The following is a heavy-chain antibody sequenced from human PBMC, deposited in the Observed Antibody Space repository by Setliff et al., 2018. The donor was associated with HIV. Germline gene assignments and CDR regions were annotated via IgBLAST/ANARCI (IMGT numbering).Heavy chain of an antibody. D-gene: IGHD2-15*01. CDR3: ARDRPRRIVVATNLPNAFDV. V-gene: IGHV3-23*01. J-gene: IGHJ3*01. CDR2: ISESG. CDR1: GFAFSSQA. Sequence: GGSLRLSCAASGFAFSSQAMSWVRQAPGKGLDWVSVISESGYSADSVKGRFAISKDNSRDTLYLQMSSLRADDTAVYYCARDRPRRIVVATNLPNAFDVWGHGTLVTVSS.